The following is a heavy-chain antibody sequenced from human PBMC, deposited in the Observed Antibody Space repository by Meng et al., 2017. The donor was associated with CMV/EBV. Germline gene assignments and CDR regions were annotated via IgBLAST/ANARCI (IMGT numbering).Heavy chain of an antibody. CDR1: GFTFSSYA. J-gene: IGHJ6*02. CDR2: ISYDGSNK. Sequence: GESLKISCAASGFTFSSYAMHWVRRAPGKGLEWVAVISYDGSNKYYADSVKGRFTISRDNSKNTLYLQMNSLRAEDTAVYYCARNIERYCGGDCPPTYYYYGMDVWGQGTTVTVSS. CDR3: ARNIERYCGGDCPPTYYYYGMDV. V-gene: IGHV3-30*04. D-gene: IGHD2-21*01.